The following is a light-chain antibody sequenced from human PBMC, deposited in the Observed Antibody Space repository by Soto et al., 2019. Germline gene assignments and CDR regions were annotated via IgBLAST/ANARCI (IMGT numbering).Light chain of an antibody. CDR1: QTVTSSY. CDR3: QQYSSSPYT. Sequence: EIVLTQSPGTVSLSPGERATLSCRASQTVTSSYLAWYQHKRGQPPRLLIYGASSRATDIPDRFSGSGSGTDFTLTISSLEHEAFAVYFCQQYSSSPYTFGQGTKLEI. CDR2: GAS. V-gene: IGKV3-20*01. J-gene: IGKJ2*01.